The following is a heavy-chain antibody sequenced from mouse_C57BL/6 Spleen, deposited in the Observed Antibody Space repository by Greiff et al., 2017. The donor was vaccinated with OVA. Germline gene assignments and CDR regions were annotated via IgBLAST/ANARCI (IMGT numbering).Heavy chain of an antibody. J-gene: IGHJ1*03. Sequence: VQLQQPGAELVKPGASVKLSCKASGYTFTSYWMHWVKQRPGQGLEWIGMIHPNSGSTNYNEKFKSKATLTVDKSSSTAYMQLSSLTAEDSAVYYCARGLTGTWYFDVWGTGTTVTVSS. CDR3: ARGLTGTWYFDV. CDR2: IHPNSGST. V-gene: IGHV1-64*01. CDR1: GYTFTSYW. D-gene: IGHD4-1*01.